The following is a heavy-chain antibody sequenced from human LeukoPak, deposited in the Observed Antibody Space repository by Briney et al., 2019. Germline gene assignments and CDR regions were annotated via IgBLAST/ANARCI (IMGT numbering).Heavy chain of an antibody. CDR1: GFTFSSYA. J-gene: IGHJ5*02. CDR3: AKANVVAAMADWFDP. Sequence: GGSLRLSCAASGFTFSSYAMSWVRQAPGKGLEWVSAISGSGGSTYYADSVKGRFTISRDNSKNTLYLQMNSLRAEDMAVYYCAKANVVAAMADWFDPWGQGTLVTVSS. D-gene: IGHD2-15*01. V-gene: IGHV3-23*01. CDR2: ISGSGGST.